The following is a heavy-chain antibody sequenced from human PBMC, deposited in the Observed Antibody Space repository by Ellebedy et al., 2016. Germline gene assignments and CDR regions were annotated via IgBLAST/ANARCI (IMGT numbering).Heavy chain of an antibody. V-gene: IGHV3-7*04. D-gene: IGHD2-21*02. CDR3: TRDMWPLNCGGDCPYGMDV. J-gene: IGHJ6*02. CDR2: VNQDGSLK. Sequence: GESLKISXAASGFTFSKYWMSWVRQAPGKGPEWVANVNQDGSLKNYVDSVKGRFTISRDNAKKSIYLQMNSLRGEDTALYYCTRDMWPLNCGGDCPYGMDVWGQGTTVTVSS. CDR1: GFTFSKYW.